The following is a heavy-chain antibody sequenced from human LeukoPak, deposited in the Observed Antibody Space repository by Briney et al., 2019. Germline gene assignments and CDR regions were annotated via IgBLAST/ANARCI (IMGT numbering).Heavy chain of an antibody. CDR2: IIPILGIA. V-gene: IGHV1-69*04. J-gene: IGHJ4*02. Sequence: SVKVSCKASGGTFSSYAISWVRQAPGQGLEWMGRIIPILGIANYAQKFQGRVTITADKSTSAAYMELSSLRSEDTAVYYCASLERGDFDYWGQGTLVTVSS. D-gene: IGHD3-16*01. CDR3: ASLERGDFDY. CDR1: GGTFSSYA.